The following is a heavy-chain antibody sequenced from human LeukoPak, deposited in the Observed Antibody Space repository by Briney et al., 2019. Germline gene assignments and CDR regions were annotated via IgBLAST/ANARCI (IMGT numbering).Heavy chain of an antibody. J-gene: IGHJ4*02. CDR2: ISSSSTTR. Sequence: GGSLRLSCVVSGFTFSGCSMNWVRQAPGKGLEWVSYISSSSTTRYYADSVKGRFTISRDNAKNSLYLQMNSLRDEDSAVYYCARDPHIAAAGTIFDYWGQGTLVTVSS. CDR3: ARDPHIAAAGTIFDY. V-gene: IGHV3-48*02. D-gene: IGHD6-13*01. CDR1: GFTFSGCS.